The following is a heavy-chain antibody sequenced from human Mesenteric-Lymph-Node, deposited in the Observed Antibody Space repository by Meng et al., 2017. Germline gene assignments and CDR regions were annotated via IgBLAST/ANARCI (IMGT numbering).Heavy chain of an antibody. CDR1: GGSISSINW. V-gene: IGHV4-4*02. J-gene: IGHJ5*02. CDR2: IYHSGST. CDR3: ARVAAAGNEWFDP. Sequence: QVQLTVSGPDWVKPSQTLSLPCAGFGGSISSINWVTWGRQTPGKGLEWIGEIYHSGSTNYNPSLKSRVTISVDKSKNQFSLKLSSVTAADTAVYYCARVAAAGNEWFDPWGQGTLVTVSS. D-gene: IGHD6-13*01.